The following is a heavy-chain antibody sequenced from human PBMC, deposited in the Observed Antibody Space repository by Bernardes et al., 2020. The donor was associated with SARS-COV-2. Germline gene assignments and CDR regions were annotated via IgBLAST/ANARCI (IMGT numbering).Heavy chain of an antibody. V-gene: IGHV1-18*01. Sequence: ASVKVSCQASGYTFSNSVIIWVRQAPGQGLEWMGWISAYSGSTRYAQSLQGRVTMTTDTSTSTAYMELRSLTSDDTAVYFCARQEFPLDRFDLWGQGTLVTVSS. D-gene: IGHD1-1*01. CDR2: ISAYSGST. J-gene: IGHJ5*02. CDR1: GYTFSNSV. CDR3: ARQEFPLDRFDL.